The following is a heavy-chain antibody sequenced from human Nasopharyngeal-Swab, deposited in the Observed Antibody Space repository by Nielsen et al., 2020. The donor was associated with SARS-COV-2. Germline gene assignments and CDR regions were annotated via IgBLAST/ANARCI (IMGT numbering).Heavy chain of an antibody. V-gene: IGHV2-70*11. CDR2: IDWDDDK. CDR3: ARLTYYYDSSGYYYGRFDY. Sequence: WIPQPPGKALEWLARIDWDDDKYYSTSLKTRLTISKDTSKNQVVLTMTNMDPVDTATYYCARLTYYYDSSGYYYGRFDYWGQGTLVTVSS. D-gene: IGHD3-22*01. J-gene: IGHJ4*02.